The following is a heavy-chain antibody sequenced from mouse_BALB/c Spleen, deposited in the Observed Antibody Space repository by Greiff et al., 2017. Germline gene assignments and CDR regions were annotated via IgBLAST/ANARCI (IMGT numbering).Heavy chain of an antibody. J-gene: IGHJ1*01. D-gene: IGHD1-1*01. CDR3: VRHVLRYWYFDV. CDR2: IRSKSNNYAT. Sequence: GGGLVQPKGSLKLSCAASGFTFNTYAMNWVRQAPGKGLEWVARIRSKSNNYATYYADSVKDRFTISRDDSQSMLYLQMNNLKTEDTAMYYCVRHVLRYWYFDVWGAGTTVTVSS. V-gene: IGHV10-1*02. CDR1: GFTFNTYA.